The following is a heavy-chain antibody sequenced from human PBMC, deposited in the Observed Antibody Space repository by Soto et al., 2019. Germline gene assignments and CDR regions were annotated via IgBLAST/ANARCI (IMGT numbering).Heavy chain of an antibody. V-gene: IGHV4-61*03. CDR1: GDSVSSESRY. CDR3: AREAPNWFDP. Sequence: QVQLQESGPGLVKPSETLSLTCTVSGDSVSSESRYWNWIRQPPGKGLEWIGYMSYRGNTQYNPSLKSLINISVDLSKNHFSLKLTSVTAADTAMYYCAREAPNWFDPWGQGTLVTVSS. J-gene: IGHJ5*02. CDR2: MSYRGNT.